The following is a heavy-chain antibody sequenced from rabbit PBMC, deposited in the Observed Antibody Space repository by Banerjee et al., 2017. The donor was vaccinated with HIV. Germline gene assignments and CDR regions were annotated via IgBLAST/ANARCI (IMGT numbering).Heavy chain of an antibody. CDR2: IYTKSGST. V-gene: IGHV1S40*01. CDR3: ARDANL. CDR1: GFSFSNNA. J-gene: IGHJ4*01. Sequence: QSLEESGGDLVKPGASLTLTCTASGFSFSNNAMCWVRQAPGKGLEWVACIYTKSGSTYYANWAKGRFTISKTSSTTVTLQMTSLTAADTAPYFCARDANLWGPGTLVTVS.